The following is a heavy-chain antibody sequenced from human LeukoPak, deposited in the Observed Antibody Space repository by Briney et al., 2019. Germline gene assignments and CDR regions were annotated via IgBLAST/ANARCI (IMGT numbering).Heavy chain of an antibody. J-gene: IGHJ5*02. CDR2: IYYSGST. CDR3: ARILNYYGSGSPYWFDP. V-gene: IGHV4-59*01. D-gene: IGHD3-10*01. Sequence: SETLSLTCTVSGGSTSSYYWSWIRQPPGKGLEWIGYIYYSGSTNYNPSLKSRVTISVDTSKNQFSLKLSSVTAADTAAYYCARILNYYGSGSPYWFDPWGQGTLVTVSS. CDR1: GGSTSSYY.